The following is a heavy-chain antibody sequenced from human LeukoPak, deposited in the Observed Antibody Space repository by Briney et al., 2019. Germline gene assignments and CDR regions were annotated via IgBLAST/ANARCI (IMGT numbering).Heavy chain of an antibody. V-gene: IGHV3-66*01. CDR2: IYSGGST. CDR3: ARERRPYYDILTLVYYYYGMDV. J-gene: IGHJ6*02. CDR1: GFTVSSNC. D-gene: IGHD3-9*01. Sequence: GGSLRLSCAASGFTVSSNCMSWVRQAPGKGLEWVSVIYSGGSTYYADSVKGRFTISRDNSKNTLYLQMNSLRAEDTAVYYCARERRPYYDILTLVYYYYGMDVWGQGTTVTVSS.